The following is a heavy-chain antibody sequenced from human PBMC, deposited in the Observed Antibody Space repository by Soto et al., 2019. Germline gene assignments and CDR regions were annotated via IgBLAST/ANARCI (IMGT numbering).Heavy chain of an antibody. CDR3: ARFPPRTTVTTFTYRGNWFDP. CDR2: INHSGST. D-gene: IGHD4-17*01. V-gene: IGHV4-34*01. J-gene: IGHJ5*02. CDR1: GGSFSGYY. Sequence: QVQLQQWGAGLLKPSETLSLTCAVYGGSFSGYYWSWIRQPPGKGLEWIGEINHSGSTNYNPSLKSRVTISVDTSKNQFSLKLSSVTAADTAVYYCARFPPRTTVTTFTYRGNWFDPWGQGTLVTVSS.